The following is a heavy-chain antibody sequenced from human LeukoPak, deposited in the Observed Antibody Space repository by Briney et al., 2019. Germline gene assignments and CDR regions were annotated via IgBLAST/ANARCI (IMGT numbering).Heavy chain of an antibody. D-gene: IGHD2-21*01. CDR2: INHSGST. CDR1: GGSFSGYY. J-gene: IGHJ3*02. CDR3: ARGNDCGGDCYPFDI. Sequence: PSETLSLTCAVYGGSFSGYYWSWIRQPPGKGLEWIGEINHSGSTNYNPSLKSRVTISVDTSKNQFSLKLSSVTAAATAVYYCARGNDCGGDCYPFDIWGKGKMVTVSS. V-gene: IGHV4-34*01.